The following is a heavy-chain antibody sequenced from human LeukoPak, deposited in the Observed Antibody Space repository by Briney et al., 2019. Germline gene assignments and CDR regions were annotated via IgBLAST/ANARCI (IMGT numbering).Heavy chain of an antibody. J-gene: IGHJ4*02. D-gene: IGHD3-10*01. CDR3: AKGPHFYGSGSSFFDY. CDR1: GFTFSSYA. V-gene: IGHV3-23*01. Sequence: PGGSLRLSCAASGFTFSSYAMSWVRQAPGKGPEWVSSISGSDDKPYYADSVKGRFSITRDNSKNTLYLQMNSLRVEDTAVYYCAKGPHFYGSGSSFFDYWGQGTLVTVSS. CDR2: ISGSDDKP.